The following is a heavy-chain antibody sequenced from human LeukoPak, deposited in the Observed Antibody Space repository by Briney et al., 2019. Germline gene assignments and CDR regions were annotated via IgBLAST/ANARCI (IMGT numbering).Heavy chain of an antibody. CDR3: ARRINYFDY. CDR2: IYYSGST. D-gene: IGHD5-24*01. CDR1: GGSISSFY. V-gene: IGHV4-59*01. Sequence: SETLSLTCTVSGGSISSFYWSWIRQAPGKGLEWVGYIYYSGSTNYNPSLKSRVTMSVDTSKNQFSLKLRSVTATDTAVYYCARRINYFDYWGLGTLVTVSS. J-gene: IGHJ4*02.